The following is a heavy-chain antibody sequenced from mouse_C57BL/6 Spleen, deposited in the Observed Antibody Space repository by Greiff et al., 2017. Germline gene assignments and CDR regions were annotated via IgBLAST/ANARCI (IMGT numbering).Heavy chain of an antibody. CDR1: GYTFTSYG. D-gene: IGHD2-4*01. J-gene: IGHJ4*01. CDR3: ARRSPFYDYDGHYYAMDY. V-gene: IGHV1-81*01. Sequence: QVQLKESGAELARPGASVKLSCKASGYTFTSYGISWVKQRTGQGLEWIGEIYPRSGNTYYNEKFKGKATLTADKSSSTAYMELRSLTSEDSAVYFCARRSPFYDYDGHYYAMDYWGQGTSVTVSS. CDR2: IYPRSGNT.